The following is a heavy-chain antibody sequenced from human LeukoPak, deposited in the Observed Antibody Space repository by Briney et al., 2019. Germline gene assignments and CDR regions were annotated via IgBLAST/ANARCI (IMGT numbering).Heavy chain of an antibody. V-gene: IGHV4-4*09. CDR2: IYTSGST. CDR1: GGSISSYY. D-gene: IGHD6-13*01. CDR3: ARVNTAAGIYYYYYMDV. Sequence: PSETLSLTCTVSGGSISSYYWSWIRQPPGKGLEWIGYIYTSGSTNYNPSLKSRVTISVDTSKNQFSLKLSSVTAADTAVYYCARVNTAAGIYYYYYMDVWGKGTTVTVSS. J-gene: IGHJ6*03.